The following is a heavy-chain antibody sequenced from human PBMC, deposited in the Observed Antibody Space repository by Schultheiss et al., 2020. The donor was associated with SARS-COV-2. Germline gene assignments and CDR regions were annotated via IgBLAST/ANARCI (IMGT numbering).Heavy chain of an antibody. CDR2: IKSKTDGETR. V-gene: IGHV3-15*01. CDR3: TSYYDFDY. CDR1: GFTFSDHY. D-gene: IGHD3-3*01. Sequence: GGSLRLSCAASGFTFSDHYMDWVRQAPGKGLEWVGRIKSKTDGETRDYVASVKGRFTISRDDSKSIAYLQMNSLKTEDTAVYYCTSYYDFDYWGQGTLVTVSS. J-gene: IGHJ4*02.